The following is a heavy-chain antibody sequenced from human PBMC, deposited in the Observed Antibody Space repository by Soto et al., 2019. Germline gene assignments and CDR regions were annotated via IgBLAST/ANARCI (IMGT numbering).Heavy chain of an antibody. Sequence: SETLSLTCTVSGGSISSGGYYWSWIRQHPGKGLEWIGYIYYSGSTYYNPSLKSRVTISVDTSKNQFSLKLSSVTAADTAVYYCARGRVSCSSTSCTYYYYYMDVWGKGTTVTVSS. CDR2: IYYSGST. J-gene: IGHJ6*03. CDR1: GGSISSGGYY. D-gene: IGHD2-2*01. CDR3: ARGRVSCSSTSCTYYYYYMDV. V-gene: IGHV4-31*03.